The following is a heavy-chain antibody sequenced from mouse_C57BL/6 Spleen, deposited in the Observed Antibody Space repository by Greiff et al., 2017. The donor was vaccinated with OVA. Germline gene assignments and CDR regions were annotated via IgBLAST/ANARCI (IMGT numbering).Heavy chain of an antibody. J-gene: IGHJ4*01. CDR1: GYTFTEYT. CDR2: FYPGSGSI. D-gene: IGHD1-1*01. Sequence: VMLVESGAELVKPGASVKLSCKASGYTFTEYTIHWVKQRSGQGLEWIGWFYPGSGSIKYTEKFKDKATLTADKSSSTVYMELSRLTSEDSAVYFCARHEYYYGSSYYAMDYWGQGTSVTVSS. CDR3: ARHEYYYGSSYYAMDY. V-gene: IGHV1-62-2*01.